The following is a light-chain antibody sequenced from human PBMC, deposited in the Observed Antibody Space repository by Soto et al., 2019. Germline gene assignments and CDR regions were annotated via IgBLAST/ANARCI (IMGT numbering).Light chain of an antibody. J-gene: IGKJ2*01. Sequence: IVLTQSPGTLSLSPGERATLSCRASQSVSSSSLAWYQQKPGQAPRLLLFDASSRATDIPDRFSGSGSGTDFTLTISRLEPEDFAVYYCQQSATSPPKYTFGQGTKLEIK. CDR2: DAS. CDR3: QQSATSPPKYT. CDR1: QSVSSSS. V-gene: IGKV3-20*01.